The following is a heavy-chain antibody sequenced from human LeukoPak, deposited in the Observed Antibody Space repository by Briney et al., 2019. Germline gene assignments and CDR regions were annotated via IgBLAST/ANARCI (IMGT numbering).Heavy chain of an antibody. V-gene: IGHV4-59*01. Sequence: KSSETLSLTCTVSGGSISSYYWSWIRQPPGKGQEWIGYIYCSGSTNYNPSLKSRVTISVDTSKNQFSLKLSSVTAADTAVYYCARDRWSYDYWGQGTLVTVSS. CDR3: ARDRWSYDY. J-gene: IGHJ4*02. CDR2: IYCSGST. D-gene: IGHD2-15*01. CDR1: GGSISSYY.